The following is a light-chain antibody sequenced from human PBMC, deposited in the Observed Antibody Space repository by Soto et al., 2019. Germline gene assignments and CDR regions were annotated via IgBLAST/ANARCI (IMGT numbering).Light chain of an antibody. CDR2: QDT. V-gene: IGLV3-1*01. CDR1: KLGDKY. Sequence: SYALTQPPSVSVSPGQTATITCSGDKLGDKYVCWYHQKPGQSPVVVIHQDTKRPSGIPERFSGSNSGNTATLTISGTQAMDEADYYCQAWDSNTYVFGTGTKLTV. J-gene: IGLJ1*01. CDR3: QAWDSNTYV.